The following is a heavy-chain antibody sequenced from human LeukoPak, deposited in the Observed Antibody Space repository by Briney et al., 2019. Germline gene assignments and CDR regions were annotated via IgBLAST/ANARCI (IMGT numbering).Heavy chain of an antibody. V-gene: IGHV3-66*01. CDR1: GFTVSSNY. Sequence: GGSLRLSCAASGFTVSSNYMSWVRQAPGKGLEWVSVIYSGGSTYYADSVKGRFTISRDNSKNPLYLQMNSLRAEDTAVYYCARELTIFGVGTLDAFDIWGQGTMVTVSS. CDR2: IYSGGST. CDR3: ARELTIFGVGTLDAFDI. D-gene: IGHD3-3*01. J-gene: IGHJ3*02.